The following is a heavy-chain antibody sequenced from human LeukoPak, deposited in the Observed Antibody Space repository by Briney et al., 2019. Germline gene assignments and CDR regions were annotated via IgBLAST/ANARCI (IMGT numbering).Heavy chain of an antibody. CDR2: INPNSGGT. V-gene: IGHV1-2*02. J-gene: IGHJ3*02. D-gene: IGHD2-21*01. CDR1: GYTFTSYD. Sequence: ASVKVSCKASGYTFTSYDINWVRQAPGQGLEWMGWINPNSGGTNYAQKFQGRVTMTRDTSISTAYMELSRLRSDDTAVYYCAREWDLIVVVIAPGDAFDIWGQGTMVTVSS. CDR3: AREWDLIVVVIAPGDAFDI.